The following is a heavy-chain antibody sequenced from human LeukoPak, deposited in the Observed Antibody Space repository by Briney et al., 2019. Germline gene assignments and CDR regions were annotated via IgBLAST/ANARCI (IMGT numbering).Heavy chain of an antibody. V-gene: IGHV4-39*07. CDR2: IYYSGST. CDR1: GGSISSSSYY. J-gene: IGHJ4*02. Sequence: SETLSLTCTVSGGSISSSSYYWGWIRQPPGKGLEWIGSIYYSGSTYYNPSLKSRVTISVDTSKNQFSLKLSSVTAADTAVYYCAREHYYYDSSGSDDYWGQGTLVTVSS. CDR3: AREHYYYDSSGSDDY. D-gene: IGHD3-22*01.